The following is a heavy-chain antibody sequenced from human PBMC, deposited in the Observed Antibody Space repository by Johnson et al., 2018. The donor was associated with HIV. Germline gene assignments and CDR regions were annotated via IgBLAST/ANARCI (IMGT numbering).Heavy chain of an antibody. D-gene: IGHD2-21*01. CDR1: AFSFSGYA. V-gene: IGHV3-30*04. CDR3: ARVPEGDDDAFDI. CDR2: ISFDKNNK. Sequence: QVQLVESGGGVVQPGRSLRLSCTSAFSFSGYAMHWVRQAPGKGLEWVAFISFDKNNKYCADSVKGRFTISRDNAKNSLYLQMNSLRAEDTAVYYCARVPEGDDDAFDIWGQGTMVTVSS. J-gene: IGHJ3*02.